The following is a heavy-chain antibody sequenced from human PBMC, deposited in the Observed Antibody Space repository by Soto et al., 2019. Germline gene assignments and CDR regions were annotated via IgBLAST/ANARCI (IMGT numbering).Heavy chain of an antibody. CDR2: ISWAGGST. CDR1: GFTFDDYT. CDR3: AKAAPLEMATIGGFDY. D-gene: IGHD5-12*01. Sequence: PGGSLRLSCAASGFTFDDYTMHWVRQAPGKGLEWVSLISWAGGSTYYADSVKGRLTISGANSKNSWYLQMNSLITEDTALYNCAKAAPLEMATIGGFDYWGQGTLVTVSS. J-gene: IGHJ4*01. V-gene: IGHV3-43*01.